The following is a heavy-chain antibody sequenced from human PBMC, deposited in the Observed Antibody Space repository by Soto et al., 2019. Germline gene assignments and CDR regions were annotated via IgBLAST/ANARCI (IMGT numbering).Heavy chain of an antibody. CDR2: IYTSGST. CDR3: ARGGRNLGKFDY. J-gene: IGHJ4*02. D-gene: IGHD1-26*01. CDR1: GGSISSYY. Sequence: TXSRTCPVCGGSISSYYWSLIRQPAGKGLEWIGRIYTSGSTNYNPSLKSRVTMSVDTSKNQFSLKLSSVTAADTAVYYCARGGRNLGKFDYWGQGTLVTGSS. V-gene: IGHV4-4*07.